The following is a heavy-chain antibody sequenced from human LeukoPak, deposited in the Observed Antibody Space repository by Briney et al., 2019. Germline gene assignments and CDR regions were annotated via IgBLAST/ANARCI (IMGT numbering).Heavy chain of an antibody. V-gene: IGHV4-59*01. CDR3: ARESESLPMSSRLGVSSSWSHWFDP. CDR2: IYYSGST. J-gene: IGHJ5*02. CDR1: GGSISSYY. D-gene: IGHD6-13*01. Sequence: PSETLSLTCTVSGGSISSYYWSWVRQPPGKGLEWIGYIYYSGSTNYNPSLKSRVTISVDTSKNQFSLKLSSVTAADTAVYYCARESESLPMSSRLGVSSSWSHWFDPWGQGTLVTVSS.